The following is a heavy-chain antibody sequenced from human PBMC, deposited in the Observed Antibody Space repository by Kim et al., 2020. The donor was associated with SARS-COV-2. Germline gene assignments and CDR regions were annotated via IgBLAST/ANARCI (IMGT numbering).Heavy chain of an antibody. Sequence: SETLSLTCAVYGGSFSGYYWSWIRQPPGKGLEWIGEINHSGSTNYNPSLKSRVTISVDTSKNQFSLKLSSVTAADTAVYYCARYGHGIVGATTWYFDLWGRGTLVTVSS. J-gene: IGHJ2*01. D-gene: IGHD1-26*01. CDR1: GGSFSGYY. CDR3: ARYGHGIVGATTWYFDL. CDR2: INHSGST. V-gene: IGHV4-34*01.